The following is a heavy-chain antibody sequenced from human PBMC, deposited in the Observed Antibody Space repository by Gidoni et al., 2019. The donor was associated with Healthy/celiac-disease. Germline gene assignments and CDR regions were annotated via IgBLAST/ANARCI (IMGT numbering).Heavy chain of an antibody. CDR1: GGSLRSGGYY. J-gene: IGHJ4*02. D-gene: IGHD3-10*01. Sequence: QVQLQESGPGLMKPSPTLSLTCTVSGGSLRSGGYYWSWIRQPPGKGVEWIGYIYYSGSTYYNPSLKSRVTISVDTSKNQFSLKLSSVTAADTAVYYCARDPLEKEYYGAGSYYTHWGQGTLVTVSS. CDR2: IYYSGST. CDR3: ARDPLEKEYYGAGSYYTH. V-gene: IGHV4-31*03.